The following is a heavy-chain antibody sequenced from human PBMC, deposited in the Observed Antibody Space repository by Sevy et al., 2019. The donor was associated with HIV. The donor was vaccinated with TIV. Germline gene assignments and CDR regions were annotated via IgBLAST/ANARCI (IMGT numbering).Heavy chain of an antibody. CDR2: INHSGST. CDR3: AGMYSGSYYFDY. V-gene: IGHV4-34*01. D-gene: IGHD1-26*01. J-gene: IGHJ4*02. Sequence: SETLSLTCAVYGGSFSGYYWSWIRQPPGKGLEWIGEINHSGSTNYNPSLKSRVTISVDTSKNQFSLKLGSVTAADTAVYYCAGMYSGSYYFDYWGQGTLVTVSS. CDR1: GGSFSGYY.